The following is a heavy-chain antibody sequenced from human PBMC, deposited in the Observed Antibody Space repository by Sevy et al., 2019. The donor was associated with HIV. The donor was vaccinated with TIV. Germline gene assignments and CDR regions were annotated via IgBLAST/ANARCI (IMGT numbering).Heavy chain of an antibody. D-gene: IGHD3-22*01. CDR2: IRYDGSNK. Sequence: GGSLRLSCAASGFTFSSYGMHWVRQAPGKGLEWVAFIRYDGSNKYYADSVKGRFTISRDNSKDTLYLQMNSLRAEDTAVYYCATTKDYYEDSGDPFDYWGQGTLVTVSS. CDR1: GFTFSSYG. J-gene: IGHJ4*02. V-gene: IGHV3-30*02. CDR3: ATTKDYYEDSGDPFDY.